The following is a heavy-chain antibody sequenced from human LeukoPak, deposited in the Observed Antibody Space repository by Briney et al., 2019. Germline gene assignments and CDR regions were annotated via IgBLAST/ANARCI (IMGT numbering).Heavy chain of an antibody. CDR1: GYSFTSYW. Sequence: GASLKISCQGSGYSFTSYWIAGVRQMPGKGLEWMGIIYPSDSDTRYSPSFQGQVTISADKSISTAYLQWSSLKASDTAMYYFARWSGSRLPVSFWGQGTLVTVSS. CDR2: IYPSDSDT. CDR3: ARWSGSRLPVSF. J-gene: IGHJ4*02. D-gene: IGHD1-26*01. V-gene: IGHV5-51*01.